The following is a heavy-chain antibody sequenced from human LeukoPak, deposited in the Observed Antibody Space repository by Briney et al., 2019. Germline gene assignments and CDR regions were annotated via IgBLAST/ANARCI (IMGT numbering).Heavy chain of an antibody. J-gene: IGHJ6*02. D-gene: IGHD3-22*01. Sequence: ASVKVSCKASGYTFTSYDINWVRQATGQGLEWMGWMNPNSGNTGYAQKLQGRVTMTTDTSTSTAYMELRSLRSDDTAVYYCARDLGPSSGYYDYYYGMDVWGQGTTVTVSS. CDR1: GYTFTSYD. V-gene: IGHV1-8*01. CDR3: ARDLGPSSGYYDYYYGMDV. CDR2: MNPNSGNT.